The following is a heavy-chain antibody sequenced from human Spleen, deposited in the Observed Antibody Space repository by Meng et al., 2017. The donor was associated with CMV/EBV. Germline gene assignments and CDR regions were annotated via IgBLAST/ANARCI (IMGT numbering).Heavy chain of an antibody. Sequence: QVQLQESGPGLVQPSDTLPLTCAVSGYSISSTNWWGWIRQPPGKGLEWIGYIYYSGSTSYNPSLKSRVTMSVDTSKNQFSLNLNSVTAVDTAVYYCARNVPGTSAYYDWGQGTLVTVSS. D-gene: IGHD3-22*01. V-gene: IGHV4-28*07. CDR2: IYYSGST. CDR3: ARNVPGTSAYYD. J-gene: IGHJ4*02. CDR1: GYSISSTNW.